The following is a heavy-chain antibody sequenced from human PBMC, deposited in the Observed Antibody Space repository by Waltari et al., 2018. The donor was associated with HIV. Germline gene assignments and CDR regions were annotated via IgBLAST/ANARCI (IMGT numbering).Heavy chain of an antibody. Sequence: QVQLVQSGAEVQKPGASVKVSCKTSGYTFTSFDINWIRQATGQGLEWMGWVNPNSGNTGYAQKLQGRVTLTSDTSMSTVYMELTNLTSEDTAVYYCATSGMGRWGQGTLVIVSS. CDR3: ATSGMGR. V-gene: IGHV1-8*01. J-gene: IGHJ1*01. D-gene: IGHD1-26*01. CDR2: VNPNSGNT. CDR1: GYTFTSFD.